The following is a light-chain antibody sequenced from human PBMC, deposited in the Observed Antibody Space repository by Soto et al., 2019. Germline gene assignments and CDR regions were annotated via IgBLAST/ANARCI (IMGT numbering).Light chain of an antibody. V-gene: IGLV2-14*01. CDR1: SSDVGGYNY. CDR2: DVS. Sequence: QSALTQPASVSGSPGQSITISCTGTSSDVGGYNYASWYQQHPGKAPKLMIFDVSDRPSGVSNRFSGSKSGNTASLTISGLQAEDEADYYCSSYTSANEVVFGGGTKVTVL. CDR3: SSYTSANEVV. J-gene: IGLJ2*01.